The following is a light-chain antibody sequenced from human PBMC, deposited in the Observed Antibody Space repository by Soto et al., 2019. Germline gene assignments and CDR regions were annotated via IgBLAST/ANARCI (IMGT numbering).Light chain of an antibody. CDR3: KSYAGSNTYV. J-gene: IGLJ1*01. CDR2: EVV. CDR1: KNDVGFYDF. Sequence: QAGLAQPPSSSGYPGQTVTISCTGTKNDVGFYDFVSWYQHHPGKAPRLIIYEVVQRPSGVPDRFSGSKSGNTASLTVSGLQAADEADYFCKSYAGSNTYVFGSGTKVTVL. V-gene: IGLV2-8*01.